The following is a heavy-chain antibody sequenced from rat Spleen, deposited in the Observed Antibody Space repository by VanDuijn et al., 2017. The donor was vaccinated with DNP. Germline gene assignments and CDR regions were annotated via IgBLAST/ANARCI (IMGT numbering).Heavy chain of an antibody. Sequence: EVQMVESGGGLVQPGMSMKLSCAASGFTFSDYGMAWVLQAPTRGLEWVASISASGGSTSYRDSVKGRFTISRDNAKSILYLQMDSLRSEDTATYYCTTDFERGYWGQGVMVTVSS. CDR2: ISASGGST. J-gene: IGHJ2*01. CDR3: TTDFERGY. CDR1: GFTFSDYG. D-gene: IGHD1-11*01. V-gene: IGHV5-20*01.